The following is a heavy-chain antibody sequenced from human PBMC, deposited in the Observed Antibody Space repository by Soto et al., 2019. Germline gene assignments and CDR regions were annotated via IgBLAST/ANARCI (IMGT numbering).Heavy chain of an antibody. CDR3: AREMGYGGNSDYFDY. CDR1: GGTFSSYA. J-gene: IGHJ4*02. Sequence: QVQLVQSGAEVKKPGSSVKVSCKASGGTFSSYAISWVRQAPGQGLEWMGGFIPIFGTTNYAQKFQGRVTITADESTSTAYMELSSLRSEDTAVYYCAREMGYGGNSDYFDYWGQGTLVTVSS. V-gene: IGHV1-69*12. CDR2: FIPIFGTT. D-gene: IGHD4-17*01.